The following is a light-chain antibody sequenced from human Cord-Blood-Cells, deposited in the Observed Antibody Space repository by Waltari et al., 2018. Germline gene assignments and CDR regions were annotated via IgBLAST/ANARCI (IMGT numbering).Light chain of an antibody. CDR1: SSDVGSYNL. CDR3: CSYAGSSTFDVV. CDR2: EGS. J-gene: IGLJ2*01. Sequence: QSALTQPASVSGSPGQSITISCTGTSSDVGSYNLVSWYQQHPGKAPKLMSYEGSKRPSGVSNRVSGSKSGNTASLTISGRQAEDEADYYCCSYAGSSTFDVVFGGGTKLTVL. V-gene: IGLV2-23*03.